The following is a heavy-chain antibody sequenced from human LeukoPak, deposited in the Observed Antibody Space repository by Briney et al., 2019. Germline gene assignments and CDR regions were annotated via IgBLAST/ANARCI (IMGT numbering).Heavy chain of an antibody. D-gene: IGHD1-14*01. Sequence: SETLSLTCTVSGGSISSSSYYWGWIRQPPGKGLEWIGSIYYSGSTNYNPSLKSRVTISVDKSKNQFSLNLSSVTAADTAVYYCGKNAAYNIDSWGQGSLVTVSS. CDR1: GGSISSSSYY. J-gene: IGHJ4*02. CDR3: GKNAAYNIDS. V-gene: IGHV4-39*07. CDR2: IYYSGST.